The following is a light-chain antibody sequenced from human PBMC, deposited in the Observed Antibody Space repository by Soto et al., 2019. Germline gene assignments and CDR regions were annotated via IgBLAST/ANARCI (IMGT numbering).Light chain of an antibody. CDR3: QQSYNIPLT. CDR2: VAS. V-gene: IGKV1-39*01. Sequence: DIQMTQSPSSLSASVGDTVTITCRASQTINSYLNWYQQKPGQAPKLLIYVASSLQSGVPSRFSGRGSGTDFTLTISSLEPEDFATYYCQQSYNIPLTFGSGTKVDFK. CDR1: QTINSY. J-gene: IGKJ3*01.